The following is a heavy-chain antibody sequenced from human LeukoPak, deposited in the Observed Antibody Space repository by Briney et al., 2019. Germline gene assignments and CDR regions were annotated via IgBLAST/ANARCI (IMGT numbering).Heavy chain of an antibody. CDR2: IYTSGST. J-gene: IGHJ3*01. V-gene: IGHV4-61*02. CDR1: GGSISSGSYY. D-gene: IGHD2-15*01. CDR3: ARARYCTSSSCPPGGFRNVFDV. Sequence: SETLSLTCTVSGGSISSGSYYWSWIRQPAGKGLEWIGRIYTSGSTNYNPSLKSRVTISVDTSKNQFSLKLSSVTAADTAVYYCARARYCTSSSCPPGGFRNVFDVWGQGTTVTVSS.